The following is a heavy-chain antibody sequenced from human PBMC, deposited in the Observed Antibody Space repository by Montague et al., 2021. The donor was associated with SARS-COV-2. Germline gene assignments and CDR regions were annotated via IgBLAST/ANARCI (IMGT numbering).Heavy chain of an antibody. V-gene: IGHV3-21*01. CDR2: ISSSSSYI. Sequence: SRSLSLSASGFTFSSYSMNWVRQAPGKGLEWVSSISSSSSYIYYADSVKGRFTISRDNAKNSLYLQMNSLRAEDTAVYYCAGLNGVGYLYWYFDLWGRGTLVTVS. CDR3: AGLNGVGYLYWYFDL. CDR1: GFTFSSYS. J-gene: IGHJ2*01. D-gene: IGHD2-8*01.